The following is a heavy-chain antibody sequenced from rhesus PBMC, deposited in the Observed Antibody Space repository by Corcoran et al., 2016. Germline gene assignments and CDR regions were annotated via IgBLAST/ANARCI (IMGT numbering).Heavy chain of an antibody. CDR2: TNGNIPPT. Sequence: VQIQESGPGLVKPSETPSITCAVSGDSISENNRWNWSRKSPGKGLEGIGNTNGNIPPTKTNPSVQTRVSSSKDTSKSKFSLTLTSVTAAVTAVYYCAREGVGKAAANGFDYWGLGVLVTISS. CDR3: AREGVGKAAANGFDY. V-gene: IGHV4S10*01. D-gene: IGHD6-31*01. J-gene: IGHJ4*01. CDR1: GDSISENNR.